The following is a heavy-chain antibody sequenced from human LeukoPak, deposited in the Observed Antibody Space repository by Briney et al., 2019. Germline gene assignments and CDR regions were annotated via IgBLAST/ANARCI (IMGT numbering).Heavy chain of an antibody. D-gene: IGHD3-22*01. V-gene: IGHV3-21*01. J-gene: IGHJ4*02. CDR1: GFTFSPYS. CDR3: ARVGNTYYYDSSGYSDY. CDR2: ISSSSSYK. Sequence: PGGSLRLSCAASGFTFSPYSMNWVRQAPGKGLEWVSSISSSSSYKYYADSVKGRFTISRDNAKNSLYLQMNSLRAEDTAVYYCARVGNTYYYDSSGYSDYWGQGTLVTVSP.